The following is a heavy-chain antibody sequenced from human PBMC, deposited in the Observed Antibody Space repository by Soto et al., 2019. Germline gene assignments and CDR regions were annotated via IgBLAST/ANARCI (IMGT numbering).Heavy chain of an antibody. CDR2: FSAGGSR. V-gene: IGHV3-23*01. CDR1: GFTVSSSA. CDR3: AKDRGSGGIVAGTPDY. J-gene: IGHJ4*02. Sequence: EVHLLESGGGLVQPGGSLRLSCAASGFTVSSSAMIWVRQAPGKGLEWVATFSAGGSRYYADSVKGRFTISRNSSQNTLYLQMNGLRAKDTALYYCAKDRGSGGIVAGTPDYWGQGTLVTVSS. D-gene: IGHD6-19*01.